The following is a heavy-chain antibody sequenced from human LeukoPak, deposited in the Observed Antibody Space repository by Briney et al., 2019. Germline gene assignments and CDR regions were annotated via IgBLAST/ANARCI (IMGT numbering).Heavy chain of an antibody. D-gene: IGHD1-14*01. V-gene: IGHV3-48*03. J-gene: IGHJ4*02. CDR2: ISSSGSII. CDR1: GFTFSSYE. CDR3: ARGGLPKPFDY. Sequence: GGSLRHSCAASGFTFSSYEMNWVRQAPGKGLEWVSYISSSGSIIYYADSVKGRFTISRDNAKNSLYLQMNSLRAEDTAVYYCARGGLPKPFDYWGQGTLVTVSS.